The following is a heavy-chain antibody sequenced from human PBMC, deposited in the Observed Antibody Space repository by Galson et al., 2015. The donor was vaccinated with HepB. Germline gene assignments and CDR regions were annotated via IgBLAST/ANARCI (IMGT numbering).Heavy chain of an antibody. CDR1: GDSVSSNSAA. V-gene: IGHV6-1*01. D-gene: IGHD5-12*01. CDR2: TYYRSKWYN. J-gene: IGHJ6*03. Sequence: CAISGDSVSSNSAAWNWIRQSPSRGLEWLGRTYYRSKWYNDYAVSVKSRITINPDTSKNQFSLQLNSVTPEDTAVYYCARGHIVATITDYYYYMDVWGKGTMVTVSS. CDR3: ARGHIVATITDYYYYMDV.